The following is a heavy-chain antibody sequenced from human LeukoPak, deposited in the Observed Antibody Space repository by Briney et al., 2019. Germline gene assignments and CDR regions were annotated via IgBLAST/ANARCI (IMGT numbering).Heavy chain of an antibody. J-gene: IGHJ5*02. Sequence: ASVKVSCKASGYTFTGYYMHWVRQAPGQGLEWMGWISAYNGNTNYAQKLQGRVTMTTDTSTSTAYMELRSLRSDDTAVYYCARGGFRPYCSSTSCYKRGWFDPWGQGTLVTVSS. CDR3: ARGGFRPYCSSTSCYKRGWFDP. V-gene: IGHV1-18*04. CDR2: ISAYNGNT. CDR1: GYTFTGYY. D-gene: IGHD2-2*02.